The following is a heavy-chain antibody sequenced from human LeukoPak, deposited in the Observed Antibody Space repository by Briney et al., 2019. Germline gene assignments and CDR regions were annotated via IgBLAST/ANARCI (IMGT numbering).Heavy chain of an antibody. CDR2: ISGSGGST. CDR1: GFTFSSYA. Sequence: PGGSPRLSCAASGFTFSSYAMSWVRQAPGKGLEWVSDISGSGGSTYYTDSVKGRFTISRDNSKNTLYLQLNSLRAEDTALYYCAKGGYSSSWSYYFDYWGQGTLVTVSS. V-gene: IGHV3-23*01. J-gene: IGHJ4*02. D-gene: IGHD6-13*01. CDR3: AKGGYSSSWSYYFDY.